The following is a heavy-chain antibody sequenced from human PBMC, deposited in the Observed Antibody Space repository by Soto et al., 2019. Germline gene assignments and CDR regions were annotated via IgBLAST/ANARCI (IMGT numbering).Heavy chain of an antibody. V-gene: IGHV4-31*03. D-gene: IGHD2-15*01. CDR3: ARDNVVVVAATPGPY. Sequence: TLSLTCTVSGGSISSGGYYWSWIRQHPGKGLEWIGYIYYSGSTYYNPSLKSRVTISVDTSKNQFSLKLSSVTAADTAVYYCARDNVVVVAATPGPYWGQGTLVTVSS. CDR1: GGSISSGGYY. CDR2: IYYSGST. J-gene: IGHJ4*02.